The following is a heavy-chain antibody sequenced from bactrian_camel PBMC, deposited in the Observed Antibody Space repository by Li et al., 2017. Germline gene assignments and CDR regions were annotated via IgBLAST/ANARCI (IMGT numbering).Heavy chain of an antibody. CDR1: AFSIGTYC. J-gene: IGHJ4*01. V-gene: IGHV3S53*01. D-gene: IGHD1*01. Sequence: VQLVESGGGSVQAGGSLKLSCVASAFSIGTYCMGWFRQAPGKEREAVAAIDGEGDTTYADSVKGRFTISRDNARNMVYLQMSSLKPEDTAKYYCATDQYYGGSLEGNLCAEFTYYGQGTQVTVS. CDR2: IDGEGDT.